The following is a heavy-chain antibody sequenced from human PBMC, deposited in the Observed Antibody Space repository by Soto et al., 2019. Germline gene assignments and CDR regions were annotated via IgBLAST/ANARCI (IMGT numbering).Heavy chain of an antibody. D-gene: IGHD2-15*01. Sequence: EVQLVESGGGLVKPGGSLRLSCAASGFTFSNAWMSWVRQAPGKGREWVGRIKSKTDGGTTDYAAPVKGRFTISRDDSKNTLYLQMNSLKTEDTAVYYCTTDLYGDEYCSGGSCYSDYWGQGTLVTVSS. CDR2: IKSKTDGGTT. CDR3: TTDLYGDEYCSGGSCYSDY. J-gene: IGHJ4*02. V-gene: IGHV3-15*01. CDR1: GFTFSNAW.